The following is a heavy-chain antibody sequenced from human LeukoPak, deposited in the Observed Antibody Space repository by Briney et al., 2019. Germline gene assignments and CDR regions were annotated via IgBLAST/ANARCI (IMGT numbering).Heavy chain of an antibody. CDR2: ISGSGGTGT. J-gene: IGHJ6*02. Sequence: GGSLRLSCAASGFTFSSYAMSWVRQAPGKGLEWGSTISGSGGTGTYYADSVKGRFTISRDNSKSTLYLPMNSLRAEDTAVYYCVKDRGGSPFYGMDVWGQGTTVTVSS. D-gene: IGHD1-26*01. CDR3: VKDRGGSPFYGMDV. CDR1: GFTFSSYA. V-gene: IGHV3-23*01.